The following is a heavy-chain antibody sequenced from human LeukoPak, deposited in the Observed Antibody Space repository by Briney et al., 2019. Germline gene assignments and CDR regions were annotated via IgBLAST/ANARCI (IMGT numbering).Heavy chain of an antibody. Sequence: GGSLRLSCAASGFTFSSYAMSWVRQAPGKGLEWVSAISGSGGSTYYADSVKGRFTISRDNSKNTLYLQMNSLRAEDTAVYYCAKEYDSSGYQLPPPHFQHWGQGTLVTVSS. CDR3: AKEYDSSGYQLPPPHFQH. D-gene: IGHD3-22*01. CDR1: GFTFSSYA. CDR2: ISGSGGST. J-gene: IGHJ1*01. V-gene: IGHV3-23*01.